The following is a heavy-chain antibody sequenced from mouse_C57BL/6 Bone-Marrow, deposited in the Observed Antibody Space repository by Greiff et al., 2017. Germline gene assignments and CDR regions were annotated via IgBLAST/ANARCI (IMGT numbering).Heavy chain of an antibody. CDR3: AIAYYSNY. D-gene: IGHD2-5*01. CDR1: GYTFTDYY. V-gene: IGHV1-26*01. CDR2: INPNNGGT. J-gene: IGHJ2*01. Sequence: EVQLQQSGPELVKPGASVKISCKASGYTFTDYYMNWVKQSHGKSLEWIGDINPNNGGTSYNQKFKGKATLTVDKSSSTAYMELRSLTSEDSAVYYCAIAYYSNYWGQGTTLTVSS.